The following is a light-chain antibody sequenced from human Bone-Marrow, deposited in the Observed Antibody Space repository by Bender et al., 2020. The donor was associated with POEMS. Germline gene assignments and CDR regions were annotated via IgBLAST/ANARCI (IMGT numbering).Light chain of an antibody. J-gene: IGLJ2*01. CDR2: PDF. Sequence: QSVVTQPPSLSEAPRQRVTISCSGSSSNIGNHGVNWYQQLPGAAPSLLIYPDFERPSEVPGRFSGSKSGNTASLIISGLQAEDEADYYCNSYTISNTVIFGGGTKVTVL. CDR3: NSYTISNTVI. V-gene: IGLV1-36*01. CDR1: SSNIGNHG.